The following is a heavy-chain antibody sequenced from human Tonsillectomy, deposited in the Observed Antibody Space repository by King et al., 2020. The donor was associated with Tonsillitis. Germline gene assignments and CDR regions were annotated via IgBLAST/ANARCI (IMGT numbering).Heavy chain of an antibody. CDR3: CASRDTYYDFWSGYYPIDAFDI. J-gene: IGHJ3*02. CDR2: IKSKTDGGTT. V-gene: IGHV3-15*01. CDR1: GFTFSNAW. D-gene: IGHD3-3*01. Sequence: VQLVESGGGLVKPGGSLRLSCAASGFTFSNAWMSWVRQAPGKGLEWVGRIKSKTDGGTTDYAAPVKGRITISRDDSKNTLYLQMNSLKTEDTGVYYFCASRDTYYDFWSGYYPIDAFDIWGQGTMVTVSS.